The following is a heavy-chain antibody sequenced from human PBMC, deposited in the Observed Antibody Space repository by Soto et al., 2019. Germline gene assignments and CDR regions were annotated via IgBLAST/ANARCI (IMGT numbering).Heavy chain of an antibody. CDR1: GGTFNNYV. V-gene: IGHV1-69*06. D-gene: IGHD2-2*01. CDR3: AGRCDGTNCLAHFDY. CDR2: IIPIFGTP. Sequence: QVQLVQSGAEVKKPGSSVKVSCRASGGTFNNYVINWVRQAPGQGLEWMAGIIPIFGTPNYAQKFQGRVTINADKSTSTAYMELNSLRSDDTAVYYSAGRCDGTNCLAHFDYWGQGTLVTVSA. J-gene: IGHJ4*02.